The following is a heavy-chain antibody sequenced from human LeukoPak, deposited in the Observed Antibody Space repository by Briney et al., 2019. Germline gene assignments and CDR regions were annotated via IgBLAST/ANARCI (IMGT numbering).Heavy chain of an antibody. CDR2: INHSGST. J-gene: IGHJ4*02. CDR3: ARVQYCSGGSCYPFDY. Sequence: PSETLSLTCAVYGGSFSGYYWSWIRQPPGKGLEWIGEINHSGSTNYNPSLKSRVTISVDTSKNQFSLKLSSVTAADTAVYYCARVQYCSGGSCYPFDYWGQGTLVTVSS. CDR1: GGSFSGYY. V-gene: IGHV4-34*01. D-gene: IGHD2-15*01.